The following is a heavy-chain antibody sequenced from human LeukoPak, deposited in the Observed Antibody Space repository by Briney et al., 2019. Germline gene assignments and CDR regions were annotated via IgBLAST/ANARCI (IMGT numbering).Heavy chain of an antibody. CDR2: IYPGDSDT. V-gene: IGHV5-51*01. CDR1: GYTFTNYW. CDR3: ARLLIAAAGTPSASYCFDY. Sequence: GESLKISCKASGYTFTNYWIGWVRQMPGKGLEWMGIIYPGDSDTRYSPSFQGQVTISADKSISTAYLQWSSLKASDTAMYYCARLLIAAAGTPSASYCFDYWGQGTLVTVSS. D-gene: IGHD6-13*01. J-gene: IGHJ4*02.